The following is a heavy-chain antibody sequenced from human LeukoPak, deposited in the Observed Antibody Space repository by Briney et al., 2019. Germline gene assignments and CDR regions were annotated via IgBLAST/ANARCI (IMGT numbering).Heavy chain of an antibody. CDR1: GYSFTSYW. V-gene: IGHV5-51*01. CDR2: IYPGDSDT. Sequence: GESLKISCKGSGYSFTSYWIGWVRQMPGKGLEWMGIIYPGDSDTRYSPSFQGQVTISADKSISTAYLQWSSLKASDTAMYYCARAYDILTGYCPLAFDYWGQGTLVTVSS. J-gene: IGHJ4*02. CDR3: ARAYDILTGYCPLAFDY. D-gene: IGHD3-9*01.